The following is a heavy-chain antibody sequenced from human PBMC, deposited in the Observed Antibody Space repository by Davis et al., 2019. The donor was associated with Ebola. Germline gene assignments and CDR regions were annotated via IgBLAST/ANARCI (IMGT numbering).Heavy chain of an antibody. Sequence: PSETLSLPCTVSGASISSYYWSWIRQPPGKGLEWIGYIYYSGSTNYNPSLKIRVTISVDTSKNQFSLKLSSVTAADTAVYYCARFLMDCTGGVCDRWFDPWGQGTLVTVSS. CDR2: IYYSGST. J-gene: IGHJ5*02. D-gene: IGHD2-8*02. CDR1: GASISSYY. CDR3: ARFLMDCTGGVCDRWFDP. V-gene: IGHV4-59*01.